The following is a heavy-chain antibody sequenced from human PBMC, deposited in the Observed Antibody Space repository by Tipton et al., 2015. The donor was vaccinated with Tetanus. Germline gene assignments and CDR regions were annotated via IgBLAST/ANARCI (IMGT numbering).Heavy chain of an antibody. D-gene: IGHD2-21*01. V-gene: IGHV3-30*18. CDR2: ISSDGSNQ. CDR1: GFPFSSYN. J-gene: IGHJ4*02. Sequence: SLRLSCAASGFPFSSYNMHWVRQAPGRGLESVAVISSDGSNQHYSDSVKGRFTISRDNSKNALYLQMSGLRPEDTAVYYCAKGWGSLDHWGQGTLVTVSS. CDR3: AKGWGSLDH.